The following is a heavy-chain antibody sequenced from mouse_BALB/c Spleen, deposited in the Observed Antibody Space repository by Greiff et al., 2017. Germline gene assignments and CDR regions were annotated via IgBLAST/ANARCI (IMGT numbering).Heavy chain of an antibody. V-gene: IGHV1-69*01. CDR2: IDTSDSYT. CDR3: AREKYGNYGYAMDY. CDR1: GYTFTDYW. J-gene: IGHJ4*01. Sequence: QVQLQQPGAELVMPGASVKMCCKASGYTFTDYWMHWVKQRPGQGLEWIGAIDTSDSYTSYNQKFKGKATLTVDESSSTAYMQLSSLTSEDSAVYYCAREKYGNYGYAMDYWGQGTSVTVSS. D-gene: IGHD2-10*02.